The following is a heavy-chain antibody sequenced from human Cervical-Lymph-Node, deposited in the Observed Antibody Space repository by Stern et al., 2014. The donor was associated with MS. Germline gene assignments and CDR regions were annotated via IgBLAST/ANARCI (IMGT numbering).Heavy chain of an antibody. V-gene: IGHV3-33*01. D-gene: IGHD2-21*02. J-gene: IGHJ4*02. Sequence: VQLLESGGAVVQPGRSLRLSCAASGITFRNYGMHWVRQAPGKGLEWVAIIWYDGSNKYYADSVRGRFTISKDNSKNMLYLQMDSLRAEDTAVYHCATSNPGTAVDYWGQGTPVTVSS. CDR2: IWYDGSNK. CDR3: ATSNPGTAVDY. CDR1: GITFRNYG.